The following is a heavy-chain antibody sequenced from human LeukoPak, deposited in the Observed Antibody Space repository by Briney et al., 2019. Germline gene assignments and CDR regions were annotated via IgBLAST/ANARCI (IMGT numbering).Heavy chain of an antibody. CDR1: GGSFSSGSYS. J-gene: IGHJ5*02. CDR2: IYTSGST. V-gene: IGHV4-61*02. D-gene: IGHD2-2*01. CDR3: ARVYCSSTSCWFDP. Sequence: QVQLQESGPGLVKPSQPLSLTCTVSGGSFSSGSYSCSWIRPNTGMVLAWIGRIYTSGSTNYNPSLKSRVTISVDTSKNQFSLKLSSVTAADTAVYYCARVYCSSTSCWFDPWGQGTLVTVSS.